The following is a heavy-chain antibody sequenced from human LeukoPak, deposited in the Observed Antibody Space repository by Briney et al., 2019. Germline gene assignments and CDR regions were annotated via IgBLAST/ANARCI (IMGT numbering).Heavy chain of an antibody. D-gene: IGHD5-12*01. CDR1: GGSISTSSYY. J-gene: IGHJ5*02. CDR3: ARGRGYSGYGDLPWFDP. CDR2: MYYSGST. Sequence: SETLSLTCTVSGGSISTSSYYWGWIRQPPGKGLEWIGSMYYSGSTYYNPSLKSRVTISVDTSKNQFSLKLSSVTAADTAVYYCARGRGYSGYGDLPWFDPWGQGTLVTVSS. V-gene: IGHV4-39*07.